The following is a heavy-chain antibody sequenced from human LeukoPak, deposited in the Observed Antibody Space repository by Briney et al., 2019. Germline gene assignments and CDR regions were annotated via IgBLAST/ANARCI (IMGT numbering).Heavy chain of an antibody. CDR2: IYSGGNT. D-gene: IGHD4-17*01. V-gene: IGHV3-53*01. CDR3: TRAVTTVITLGYYYMDV. J-gene: IGHJ6*03. CDR1: GFTVSSNY. Sequence: GGSLRLSCAASGFTVSSNYMSWVRQAPGKGLEWVSIIYSGGNTYYADSVKGRFTISRDNAKNSLYLQMNSLRAEDTALYYCTRAVTTVITLGYYYMDVWGKGTTVTVSS.